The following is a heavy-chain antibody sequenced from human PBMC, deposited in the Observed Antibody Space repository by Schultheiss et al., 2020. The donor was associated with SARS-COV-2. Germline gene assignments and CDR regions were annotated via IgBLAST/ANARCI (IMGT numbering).Heavy chain of an antibody. J-gene: IGHJ6*02. CDR2: IYYSGST. V-gene: IGHV4-31*03. CDR3: ARGGQQLAHYYYYGMDV. Sequence: SETLSLTCTVSGGSISNGGYYWRWIRQHPGKGLEWIGYIYYSGSTYYNPSLKSRVTISVDTSKNQFSLKLSSVTAADTAVYYCARGGQQLAHYYYYGMDVWGQGTTVTVSS. D-gene: IGHD6-13*01. CDR1: GGSISNGGYY.